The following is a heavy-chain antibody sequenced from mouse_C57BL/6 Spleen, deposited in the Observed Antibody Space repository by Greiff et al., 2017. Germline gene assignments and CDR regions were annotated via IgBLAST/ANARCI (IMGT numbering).Heavy chain of an antibody. CDR2: IWWDDDK. Sequence: QVTLKESGPGILQPSQTLSLTCSFSGFSLSTFGMGVGWIRQPSGKGLEWLAHIWWDDDKYYNPALKSRLTISKANSKNQVFLKIANVDTADTATYYCARMNYSNHRYAMDYWGQGTSVTVSS. J-gene: IGHJ4*01. CDR1: GFSLSTFGMG. V-gene: IGHV8-8*01. D-gene: IGHD2-5*01. CDR3: ARMNYSNHRYAMDY.